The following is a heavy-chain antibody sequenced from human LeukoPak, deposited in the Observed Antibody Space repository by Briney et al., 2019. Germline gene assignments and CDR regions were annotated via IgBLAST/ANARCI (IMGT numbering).Heavy chain of an antibody. V-gene: IGHV4-34*01. D-gene: IGHD3-9*01. CDR2: INHSGST. CDR1: GGSFSGYY. J-gene: IGHJ5*02. CDR3: ASLNYDILTGYYTGWFDP. Sequence: SETLSLTCAVYGGSFSGYYWSWIRQPPGKGLEWIGEINHSGSTNYNPSLKSRVTTSVDTSKNQFSLKLSSVTAADTAVYYCASLNYDILTGYYTGWFDPWGQGTLVTVSS.